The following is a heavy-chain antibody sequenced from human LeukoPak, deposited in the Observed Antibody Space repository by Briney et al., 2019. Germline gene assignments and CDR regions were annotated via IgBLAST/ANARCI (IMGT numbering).Heavy chain of an antibody. J-gene: IGHJ4*02. CDR1: GFTYSSSA. Sequence: GGSLRLFCAASGFTYSSSAVHWAREAPGKGLEGLAVFSRDGINTYYADSVKGRFTISRDNSKNIFYLQMNSLRIEDTAIYYCATGKLDASGFDFMLPFWGQGTLVSVSS. CDR2: FSRDGINT. D-gene: IGHD5-12*01. V-gene: IGHV3-30-3*01. CDR3: ATGKLDASGFDFMLPF.